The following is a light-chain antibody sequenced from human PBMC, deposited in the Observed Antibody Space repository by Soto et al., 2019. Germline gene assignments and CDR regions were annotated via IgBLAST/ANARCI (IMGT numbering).Light chain of an antibody. CDR2: GAS. V-gene: IGKV3-20*01. J-gene: IGKJ4*01. Sequence: EIVLTQSPGTLSLSPGERATLSCRASQSVSSGYLAWYQQKPGQAPRLLIYGASSRATGIPDRFSGSGSGTDFTLTISRLEPEDFAVYYCQQYGSSPLTFGGGTK. CDR1: QSVSSGY. CDR3: QQYGSSPLT.